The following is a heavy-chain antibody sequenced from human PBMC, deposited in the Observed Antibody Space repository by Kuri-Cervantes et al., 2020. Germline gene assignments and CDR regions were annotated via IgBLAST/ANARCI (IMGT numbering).Heavy chain of an antibody. CDR3: ARETTVTTLDY. CDR2: INNDGSST. V-gene: IGHV3-74*01. D-gene: IGHD4-17*01. CDR1: GFTFRNYW. Sequence: GESLKISCSASGFTFRNYWMHWVRQAPGEGLVWVSRINNDGSSTSHADFVKGRFTISRDNTKNTLYLQMNSLRAEDTAVYYCARETTVTTLDYWGQGTLVTVSS. J-gene: IGHJ4*02.